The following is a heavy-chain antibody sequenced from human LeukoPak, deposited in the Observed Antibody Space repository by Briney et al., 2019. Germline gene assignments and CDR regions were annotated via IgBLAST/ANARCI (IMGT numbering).Heavy chain of an antibody. V-gene: IGHV3-9*01. Sequence: PGGSLRLSCAASGFTFDDYAMHWVRQAPGKGLEWVSGISWNGGDIEYADSVKGRFTISRDNTKNSLYLQMNSLRVEDTAFYYCSKDSQPSSYGNIDQWGQGTLVTVSP. CDR3: SKDSQPSSYGNIDQ. CDR1: GFTFDDYA. J-gene: IGHJ4*02. D-gene: IGHD5-18*01. CDR2: ISWNGGDI.